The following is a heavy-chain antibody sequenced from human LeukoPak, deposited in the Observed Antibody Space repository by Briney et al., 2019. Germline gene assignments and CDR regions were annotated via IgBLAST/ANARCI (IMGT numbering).Heavy chain of an antibody. Sequence: GGSLRLSCAASGFTFSSYWMHWVRQAPGKGLVWVSRINSDGSSTSYADSVKGRFTISRDNAKNTLYLQMNSLRAEDTAVYYCARDEVGSTWRDYYYYMDVWGKGTTVTISS. CDR1: GFTFSSYW. J-gene: IGHJ6*03. CDR2: INSDGSST. CDR3: ARDEVGSTWRDYYYYMDV. D-gene: IGHD1-26*01. V-gene: IGHV3-74*01.